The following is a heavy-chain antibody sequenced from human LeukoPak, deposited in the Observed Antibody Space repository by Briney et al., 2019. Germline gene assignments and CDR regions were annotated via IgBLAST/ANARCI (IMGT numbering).Heavy chain of an antibody. CDR2: INRSGST. J-gene: IGHJ4*02. Sequence: SETLSLTCAVYGGSFSGYYWSWIRQPPGKGLEWIGEINRSGSTNYNPSLKSRVTISVDTSKNQFSLKLSSVTAADTAVYYCARTYYDSSDFDYWGQGTLVTVSS. D-gene: IGHD3-22*01. CDR1: GGSFSGYY. CDR3: ARTYYDSSDFDY. V-gene: IGHV4-34*01.